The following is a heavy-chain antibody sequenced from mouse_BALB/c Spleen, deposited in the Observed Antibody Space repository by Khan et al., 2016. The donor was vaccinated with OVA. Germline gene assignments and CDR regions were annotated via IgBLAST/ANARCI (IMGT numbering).Heavy chain of an antibody. D-gene: IGHD1-1*01. CDR1: GFTFSTYG. V-gene: IGHV5-6*01. CDR2: ISSGGSYT. Sequence: LVESGGDLVKPEGSLKLSCAASGFTFSTYGMSWVRQTPDKRLEWVATISSGGSYTYYPASVQGRFTISRDNAKNTLYLQMSSLKSEDTAMFYWARLAYYYDSEGFAYWGQGTLVTVSA. J-gene: IGHJ3*01. CDR3: ARLAYYYDSEGFAY.